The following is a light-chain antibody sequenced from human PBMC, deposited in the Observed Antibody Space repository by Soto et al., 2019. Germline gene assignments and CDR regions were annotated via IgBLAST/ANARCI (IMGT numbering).Light chain of an antibody. CDR3: QKYNSART. Sequence: DIQMTQSPSCLSASVGDRVTLTYRASQGISNYLAWYQQKPGKVPKLVIYAASTLQSGVPSRFSGSGSGTYFTLTISSLQPEDVATYYCQKYNSARTFGQGTKLEIK. CDR1: QGISNY. V-gene: IGKV1-27*01. CDR2: AAS. J-gene: IGKJ2*01.